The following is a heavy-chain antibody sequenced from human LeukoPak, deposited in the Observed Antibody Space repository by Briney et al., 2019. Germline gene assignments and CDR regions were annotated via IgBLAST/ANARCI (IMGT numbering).Heavy chain of an antibody. J-gene: IGHJ4*02. CDR1: GGSFSGYY. Sequence: PSETLSLTCAVYGGSFSGYYWSWIRQPPGKGLEWIGEINHSGSTNYNPSLKSRVTISVDTSKNQFSLKLSSVTAADTAVYYCARRGWMGRGKTPHLLFDFLGQGTLVTVSS. CDR2: INHSGST. CDR3: ARRGWMGRGKTPHLLFDF. V-gene: IGHV4-34*01. D-gene: IGHD3-10*01.